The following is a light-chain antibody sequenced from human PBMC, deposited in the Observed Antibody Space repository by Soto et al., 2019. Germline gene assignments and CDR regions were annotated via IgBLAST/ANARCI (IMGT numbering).Light chain of an antibody. Sequence: SVLTQPASESGSLGQPITISCTGTSSDVGSYNLVSWYQQQPGKAPKLMIYEVSKRPSGVSNRFSGSKSGNTASLTISGLQAEDEADYYCCSYAGSSTVGYVFGTGTKVTVL. CDR1: SSDVGSYNL. CDR3: CSYAGSSTVGYV. J-gene: IGLJ1*01. CDR2: EVS. V-gene: IGLV2-23*02.